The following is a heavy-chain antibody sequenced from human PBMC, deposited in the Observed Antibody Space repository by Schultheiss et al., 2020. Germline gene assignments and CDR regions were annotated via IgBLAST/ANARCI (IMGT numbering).Heavy chain of an antibody. CDR1: GFTFSDYY. CDR2: ISSSGSTI. D-gene: IGHD2-15*01. Sequence: GESLKISCGASGFTFSDYYMSWIRQAPGKGLEWVSYISSSGSTIYYADSVKGRFTISRDNAKNSLYLQMNSLRAEDTAVYYCARYRYCSGVSCYLFDYWGQGTLVTVSS. CDR3: ARYRYCSGVSCYLFDY. V-gene: IGHV3-11*01. J-gene: IGHJ4*02.